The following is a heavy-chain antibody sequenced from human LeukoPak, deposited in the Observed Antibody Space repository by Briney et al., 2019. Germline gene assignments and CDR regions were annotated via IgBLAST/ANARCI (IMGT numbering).Heavy chain of an antibody. V-gene: IGHV3-30*14. CDR1: GFTFSRDT. CDR3: ASGALFGELLGAFDI. Sequence: PGGSLRLSCAASGFTFSRDTMHWVRQAPGKGLEWVAVISYDGSNEYYADSVKGRFTISRDNSKNTLYFQMNSLRAEDSAVYYCASGALFGELLGAFDIWGQGTMVTVSS. CDR2: ISYDGSNE. D-gene: IGHD3-10*02. J-gene: IGHJ3*02.